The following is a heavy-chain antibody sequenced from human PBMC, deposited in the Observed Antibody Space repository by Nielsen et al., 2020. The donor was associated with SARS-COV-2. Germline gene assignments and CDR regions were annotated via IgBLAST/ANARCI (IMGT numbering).Heavy chain of an antibody. J-gene: IGHJ5*02. Sequence: GESLKISCAASGFTVSSNYMSWVRQAPGKGLEWVSVIYSGGSTYYADSVKGRFTISRHNSKNTLYLQMNSLRAEDTAVYYCARWGIAAAEDWFDPWGQGTLVTVSS. CDR2: IYSGGST. D-gene: IGHD6-13*01. CDR1: GFTVSSNY. V-gene: IGHV3-53*04. CDR3: ARWGIAAAEDWFDP.